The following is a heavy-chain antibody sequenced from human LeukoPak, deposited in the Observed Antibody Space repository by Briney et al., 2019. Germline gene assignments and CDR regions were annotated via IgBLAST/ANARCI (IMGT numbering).Heavy chain of an antibody. Sequence: ASVKVSCKASGYSFKTYGITWVRQAPGQGLEWMGWVNPKSGNTGYKQKFQARVTITRDTSISAAYMELSSLTSDDTAVYFCARGLPLGYCTYGVCYPPKHFDFWGQGTLVTVSS. CDR1: GYSFKTYG. CDR2: VNPKSGNT. J-gene: IGHJ4*02. D-gene: IGHD2-8*01. CDR3: ARGLPLGYCTYGVCYPPKHFDF. V-gene: IGHV1-8*03.